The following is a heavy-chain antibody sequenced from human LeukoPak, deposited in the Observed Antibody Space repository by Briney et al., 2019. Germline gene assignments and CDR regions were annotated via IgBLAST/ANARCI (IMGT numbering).Heavy chain of an antibody. CDR1: GFTFSGSA. V-gene: IGHV3-73*01. CDR2: IRSKANRYAA. Sequence: GGSLRLSCAASGFTFSGSAMHWVRQASGKGLGWVGRIRSKANRYAAAYAASVKGRFTISRDDSKNTAYLQMNSLKTEDTAVYYCATVPSGSWSVYWGQGTLVTVSS. J-gene: IGHJ4*02. CDR3: ATVPSGSWSVY. D-gene: IGHD1-26*01.